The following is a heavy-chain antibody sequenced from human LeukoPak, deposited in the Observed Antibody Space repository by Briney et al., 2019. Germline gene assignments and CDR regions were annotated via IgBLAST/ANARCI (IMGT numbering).Heavy chain of an antibody. CDR2: MNPNSGNT. Sequence: ASVKVSCKASGYTFTSYDINWVRQATGQGLEWMGWMNPNSGNTGYAQKFQGRVTMTRNTSISTAYMELSSLRSEDTAVYYCATDKLREQTGYYFDYWGRGTLVTVSS. D-gene: IGHD4-17*01. J-gene: IGHJ4*02. V-gene: IGHV1-8*01. CDR1: GYTFTSYD. CDR3: ATDKLREQTGYYFDY.